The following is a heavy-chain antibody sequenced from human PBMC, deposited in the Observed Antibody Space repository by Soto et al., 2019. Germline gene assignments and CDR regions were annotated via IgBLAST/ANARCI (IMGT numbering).Heavy chain of an antibody. Sequence: ASVKVSCKVSGYTLTELSMHWVRQAPGKGLEWMGGFDPEDGETIYAQKFQGRVTMTEDTSTDTAYMELSSLGSEDTAVYYCATAPRRFLEWLLPYYFDYWGQGTLVTVSS. CDR3: ATAPRRFLEWLLPYYFDY. D-gene: IGHD3-3*01. V-gene: IGHV1-24*01. CDR1: GYTLTELS. CDR2: FDPEDGET. J-gene: IGHJ4*02.